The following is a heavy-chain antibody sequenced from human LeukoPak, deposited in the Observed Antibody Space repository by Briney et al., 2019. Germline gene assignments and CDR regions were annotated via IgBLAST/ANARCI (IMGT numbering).Heavy chain of an antibody. J-gene: IGHJ5*02. V-gene: IGHV4-31*03. Sequence: PSETLSLTCTVSGGSISSGGYYWSWIRQHPGKGLEWIGYIYYSGSTYYNPSLKSRVTISVDTPKNQFSLKLSSVTAADTAVYYCARHPAAIGPSRFDPWGQGTLVTVSS. CDR2: IYYSGST. CDR3: ARHPAAIGPSRFDP. CDR1: GGSISSGGYY. D-gene: IGHD2-2*01.